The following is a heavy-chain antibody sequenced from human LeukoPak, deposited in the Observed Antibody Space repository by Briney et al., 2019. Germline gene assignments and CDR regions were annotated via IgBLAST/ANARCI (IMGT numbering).Heavy chain of an antibody. CDR2: IKSKTDGGTT. CDR1: GFTFSNAW. J-gene: IGHJ4*02. Sequence: PGGSLKLSCAASGFTFSNAWMSWVRQAPGKGLEWVGRIKSKTDGGTTDYAAPVKGRSTISRDDSKNTLYLQMNSLKTEDTAVYYCARDRDNVAGTRGYFDYWGQGTLVTVSS. V-gene: IGHV3-15*01. D-gene: IGHD6-19*01. CDR3: ARDRDNVAGTRGYFDY.